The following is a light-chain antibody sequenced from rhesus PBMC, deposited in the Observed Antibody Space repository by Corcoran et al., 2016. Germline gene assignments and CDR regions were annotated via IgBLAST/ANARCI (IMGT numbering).Light chain of an antibody. J-gene: IGKJ1*01. Sequence: DVVMTQSPLSLSITPGQPASISCRSSQSLVYSNGNTYLSWYQQKPGQPPRLLICQVSNRFSGVPDRFSGSGAGTDFTLKISRVEAEDVGIYYCGQGTHWPRTFGQGTKVEIK. CDR3: GQGTHWPRT. V-gene: IGKV2-64*01. CDR2: QVS. CDR1: QSLVYSNGNTY.